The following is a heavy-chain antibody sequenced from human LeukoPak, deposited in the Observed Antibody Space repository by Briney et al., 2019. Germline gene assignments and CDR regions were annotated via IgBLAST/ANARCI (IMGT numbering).Heavy chain of an antibody. V-gene: IGHV4-59*01. J-gene: IGHJ3*02. D-gene: IGHD1-26*01. CDR1: GVSISTYY. CDR3: ARNGGSYTFDI. CDR2: IYYSGST. Sequence: PSETLSLTCTVSGVSISTYYWSWIRQPPGKGLEWIGYIYYSGSTNYSPSLKSRVTISIDTSKNQLSLRLTSVTAADAAVYYCARNGGSYTFDIWGQGTMVTVSS.